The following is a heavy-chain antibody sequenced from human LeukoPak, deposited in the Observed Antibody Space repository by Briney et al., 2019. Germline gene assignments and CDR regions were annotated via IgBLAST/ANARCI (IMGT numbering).Heavy chain of an antibody. D-gene: IGHD6-19*01. CDR3: ARNKISSSGWYPIWWFDP. CDR2: ISAYNGNT. CDR1: GYTFTSYG. Sequence: GASVKVSCKASGYTFTSYGISWVRQAPGQGLEWMGWISAYNGNTNYAQKLQGRVTMTTDTSTSTAYMELRSLRSDDTAVYYCARNKISSSGWYPIWWFDPWGQGTLVTVSS. J-gene: IGHJ5*02. V-gene: IGHV1-18*01.